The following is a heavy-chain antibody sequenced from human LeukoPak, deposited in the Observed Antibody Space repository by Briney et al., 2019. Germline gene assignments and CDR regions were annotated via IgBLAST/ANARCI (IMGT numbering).Heavy chain of an antibody. CDR3: ARVIVGATLPFDY. D-gene: IGHD1-26*01. J-gene: IGHJ4*02. CDR1: GFTFSSYS. Sequence: GGSLRLSCAASGFTFSSYSMNWVRQAPGKGLEWVSSISSSSSYIYYADSVKGRFTISRDNAKNSLYLQMNSLRAEDTAVYYCARVIVGATLPFDYWGQGTLVTVSS. CDR2: ISSSSSYI. V-gene: IGHV3-21*01.